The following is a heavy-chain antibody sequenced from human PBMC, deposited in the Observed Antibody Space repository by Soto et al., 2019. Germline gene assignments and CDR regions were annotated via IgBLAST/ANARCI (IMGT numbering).Heavy chain of an antibody. CDR1: GGSVSGGSYQ. CDR2: VHFSGGT. Sequence: SETLSLTCSVSGGSVSGGSYQWTWIRQAPGKGLEGIGYVHFSGGTNYNPSLESRVTISIDTSRDQFSLKLTSLTAADTAVYFCARDNMATFDYHYYGMDVWGQGTTVTVSS. V-gene: IGHV4-61*01. CDR3: ARDNMATFDYHYYGMDV. D-gene: IGHD5-12*01. J-gene: IGHJ6*02.